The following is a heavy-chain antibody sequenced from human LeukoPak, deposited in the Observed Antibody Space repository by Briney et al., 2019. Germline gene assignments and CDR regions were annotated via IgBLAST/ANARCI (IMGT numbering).Heavy chain of an antibody. CDR3: AKLPWGTAARPNFGMDY. Sequence: GGSLRLSRAASGFIFSNYAMSWVRQAPGKGLDWVSTISGSGVSTYYVDSVKGRFTISRDNSKNTLYLQMNSLRAEDTAVYYCAKLPWGTAARPNFGMDYWGQGILVTVSS. CDR1: GFIFSNYA. D-gene: IGHD6-6*01. J-gene: IGHJ4*02. V-gene: IGHV3-23*01. CDR2: ISGSGVST.